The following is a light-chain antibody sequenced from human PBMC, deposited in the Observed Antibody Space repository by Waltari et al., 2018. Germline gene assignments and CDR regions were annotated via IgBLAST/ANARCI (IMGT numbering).Light chain of an antibody. Sequence: QSALTQPASVSGSPGQSIAISCTGTSSDVGAYHSVSWYRQHPGKAPKFMIYGVSNRPSGVSNRFSGSKSGNTASLTISGLQAEDEADYYCSSYTTSSTVVFGGGTKVTVL. CDR1: SSDVGAYHS. CDR3: SSYTTSSTVV. CDR2: GVS. V-gene: IGLV2-14*01. J-gene: IGLJ2*01.